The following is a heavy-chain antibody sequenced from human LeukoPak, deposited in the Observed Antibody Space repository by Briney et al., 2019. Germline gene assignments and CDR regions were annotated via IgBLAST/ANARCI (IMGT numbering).Heavy chain of an antibody. Sequence: SETLSLTCTVSGGSISSSSYYWGWIRQPPGKGLEWIGSIYNSGSTYYNPSLKSRVTISVDTSKNQFSLKLSPVTAADTAVYYCARDHDFWSGYNWFDPWGQGTLVTVSS. CDR2: IYNSGST. V-gene: IGHV4-39*07. D-gene: IGHD3-3*01. CDR1: GGSISSSSYY. CDR3: ARDHDFWSGYNWFDP. J-gene: IGHJ5*02.